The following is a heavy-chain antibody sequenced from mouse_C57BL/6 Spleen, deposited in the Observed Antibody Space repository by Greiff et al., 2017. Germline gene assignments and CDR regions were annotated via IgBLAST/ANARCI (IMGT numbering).Heavy chain of an antibody. CDR2: IHPNSGST. V-gene: IGHV1-64*01. CDR3: SRSNYGSSYWYFDV. Sequence: VQLQQPGAELVKPGASVKLSCKASGYTFTSYWMHWVKQRPGQGLEWIGMIHPNSGSTNYNETFKSKATLTVDKSSSTAYMQLSSLTSEDSAVDYCSRSNYGSSYWYFDVWGTGTTVTVSS. CDR1: GYTFTSYW. D-gene: IGHD1-1*01. J-gene: IGHJ1*03.